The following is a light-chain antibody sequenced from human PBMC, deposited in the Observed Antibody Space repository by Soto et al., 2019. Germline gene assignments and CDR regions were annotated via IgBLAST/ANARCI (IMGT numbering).Light chain of an antibody. CDR3: QQYDNWPWT. CDR1: QNVSRNY. J-gene: IGKJ1*01. Sequence: EIVLTQSPGTLSLSPGERASLSCRASQNVSRNYLAWYQQKPGQAPRLLIYGASRRATGFPARFSGSGSGTDFTLTISSLQSEDFAVYYCQQYDNWPWTFGQGTKVDIK. V-gene: IGKV3-20*01. CDR2: GAS.